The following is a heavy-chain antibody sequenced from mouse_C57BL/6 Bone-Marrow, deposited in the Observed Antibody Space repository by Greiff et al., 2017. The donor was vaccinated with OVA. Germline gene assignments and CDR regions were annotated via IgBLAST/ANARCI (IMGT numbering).Heavy chain of an antibody. V-gene: IGHV2-3*01. D-gene: IGHD2-4*01. CDR1: GFSLTSYG. Sequence: QVQLQQSGPGLVAPSQSLSITCTVSGFSLTSYGVSWVRQPPGKGLEWLGVIWGDGSTNYHSALISRLSISKDNSKSLVFLKLNRLQTDDAATYYCARDGLRHFDDGGQGTTLTVSS. J-gene: IGHJ2*01. CDR2: IWGDGST. CDR3: ARDGLRHFDD.